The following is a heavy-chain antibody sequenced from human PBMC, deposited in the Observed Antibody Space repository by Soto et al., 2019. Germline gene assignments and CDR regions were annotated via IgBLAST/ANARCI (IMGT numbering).Heavy chain of an antibody. Sequence: GASVKVSCKDSGGTFSSYTISWVRQAPGQGLEWMGRIIPILGIANYAQKFQGRVTITADKSTSTAYMELSSLRSEDTAVYYCARPTYYYDSSGPPAYWGQGTLVTVSS. CDR2: IIPILGIA. V-gene: IGHV1-69*02. CDR3: ARPTYYYDSSGPPAY. J-gene: IGHJ4*02. D-gene: IGHD3-22*01. CDR1: GGTFSSYT.